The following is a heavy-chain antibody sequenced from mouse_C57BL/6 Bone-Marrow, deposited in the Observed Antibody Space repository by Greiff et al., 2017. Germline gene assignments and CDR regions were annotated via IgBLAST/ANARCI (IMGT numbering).Heavy chain of an antibody. CDR1: GYTFTSYG. CDR2: IYPRSGNT. Sequence: VQLQESGAELARPGASVKLSCKASGYTFTSYGISWVKQRTGQGLEWIGEIYPRSGNTYYYEKFKGKATLTADTSSNTAYLQLSSLTSEDTAIYYCARGVAPFDYWGQGTTLTVSS. D-gene: IGHD1-1*02. J-gene: IGHJ2*01. V-gene: IGHV1-81*01. CDR3: ARGVAPFDY.